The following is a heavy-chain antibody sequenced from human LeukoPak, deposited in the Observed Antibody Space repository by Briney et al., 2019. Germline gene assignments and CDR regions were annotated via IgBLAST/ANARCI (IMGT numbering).Heavy chain of an antibody. CDR3: ARIVAGTAFDY. CDR2: INAGNGNT. J-gene: IGHJ4*02. V-gene: IGHV1-3*01. D-gene: IGHD6-19*01. Sequence: ASVKVSCKAPGYTFTSYAMHWVRQAPGQRLEWMGWINAGNGNTKYSQKFQGRVTITRDTSASTAYMELRSLRSDDTAVYYCARIVAGTAFDYWGQGTLVTVSS. CDR1: GYTFTSYA.